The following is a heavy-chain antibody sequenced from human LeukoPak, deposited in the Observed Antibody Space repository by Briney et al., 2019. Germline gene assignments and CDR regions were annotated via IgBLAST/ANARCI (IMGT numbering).Heavy chain of an antibody. CDR3: ARGLVLATDDAFDI. V-gene: IGHV4-59*01. Sequence: SETLSLTCTVSGGSIRSYFWSWLRQPPGKGLEWIGYIWDTEVTDYNPSLKRGGTISLDTSKNHFSLKLRSVTAADTALYFCARGLVLATDDAFDIWGQGTLVTVSS. CDR1: GGSIRSYF. J-gene: IGHJ3*02. D-gene: IGHD5-12*01. CDR2: IWDTEVT.